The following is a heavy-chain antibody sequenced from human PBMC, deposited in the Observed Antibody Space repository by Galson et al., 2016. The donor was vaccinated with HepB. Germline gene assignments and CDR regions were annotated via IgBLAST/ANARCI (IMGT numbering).Heavy chain of an antibody. CDR2: SRNRGSGYST. D-gene: IGHD3-22*01. V-gene: IGHV3-72*01. CDR1: GFILTDHF. CDR3: ARLHYDGSIFHPVDC. Sequence: SLRLSCAASGFILTDHFVDWVRQAPGKGLEWVGRSRNRGSGYSTQYAASVKGRFTMSRDDSMNSLYLQMNSLKTEDTAVYYCARLHYDGSIFHPVDCWCQGTLVSVSS. J-gene: IGHJ4*02.